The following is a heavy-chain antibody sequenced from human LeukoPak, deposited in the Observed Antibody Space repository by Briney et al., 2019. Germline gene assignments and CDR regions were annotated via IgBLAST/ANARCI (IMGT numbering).Heavy chain of an antibody. CDR2: INPNRDGT. V-gene: IGHV1-2*02. J-gene: IGHJ5*02. CDR1: GYTFIGYY. Sequence: ASVKVSCKASGYTFIGYYMHWVRQAPGQGLEWMGWINPNRDGTNYAQNFQGRVTMTRDTPISIAYMELSGLRSDDTAVYYCARATCNTDCAGFDPWGQGTLVTVSS. CDR3: ARATCNTDCAGFDP. D-gene: IGHD2/OR15-2a*01.